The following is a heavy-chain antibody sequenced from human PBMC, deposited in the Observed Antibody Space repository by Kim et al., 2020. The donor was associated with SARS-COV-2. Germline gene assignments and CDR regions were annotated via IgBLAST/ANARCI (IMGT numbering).Heavy chain of an antibody. CDR2: IYYSGST. Sequence: SETLSLTCTVSGGSIRSYYCSWIRQPPGKGLEWIGYIYYSGSTNYSPSLKSRVTISVDTSKNQCSLKLSSVTAADTAVYYCARQSVAGIEVTDVDVWGQGTTVTVSS. D-gene: IGHD6-19*01. CDR3: ARQSVAGIEVTDVDV. V-gene: IGHV4-59*08. J-gene: IGHJ6*02. CDR1: GGSIRSYY.